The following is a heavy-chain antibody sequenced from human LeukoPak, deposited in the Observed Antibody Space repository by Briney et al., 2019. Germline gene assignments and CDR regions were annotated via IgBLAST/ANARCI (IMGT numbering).Heavy chain of an antibody. CDR2: IIPIFGTA. Sequence: SSVKVSCKASGGTFSSYAISWVRQAPGQGLEWMGGIIPIFGTANSAQKFQGRVTITADESTSTAYMELSSLRSEDTAVYYCAHDSSSSFDDAFDIWGQGTMVTVSS. V-gene: IGHV1-69*01. J-gene: IGHJ3*02. CDR1: GGTFSSYA. D-gene: IGHD6-6*01. CDR3: AHDSSSSFDDAFDI.